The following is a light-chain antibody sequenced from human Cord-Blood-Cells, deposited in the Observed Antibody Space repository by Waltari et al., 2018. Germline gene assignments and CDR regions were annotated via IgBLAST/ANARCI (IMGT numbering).Light chain of an antibody. CDR3: SSYAGSNYV. J-gene: IGLJ1*01. CDR2: EVS. Sequence: QSALPQPPSACGSPRQSLTLSRNGPSRHVGVYTDASWYQQHPGKAPKIMIYEVSKRPSGVPDRFSGSKSGNTASLTVSGLQAEDEADYYCSSYAGSNYVFGTGTKVTVL. CDR1: SRHVGVYTD. V-gene: IGLV2-8*01.